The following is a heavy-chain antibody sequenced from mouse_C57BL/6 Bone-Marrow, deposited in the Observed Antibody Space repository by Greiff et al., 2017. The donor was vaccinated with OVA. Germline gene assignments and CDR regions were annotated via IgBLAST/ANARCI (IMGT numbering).Heavy chain of an antibody. V-gene: IGHV14-4*01. CDR2: IDPENGDT. Sequence: EVQLQQSGAELVMPGASVKLSCTASGFNIKDDYMHWVKQRPEQGLEWIGWIDPENGDTEYASKFQGKATITADTSSNTAYLQLSSLTSEDTAVYYCTSYGNFDYWGQGTTLTVSS. CDR1: GFNIKDDY. D-gene: IGHD2-1*01. J-gene: IGHJ2*01. CDR3: TSYGNFDY.